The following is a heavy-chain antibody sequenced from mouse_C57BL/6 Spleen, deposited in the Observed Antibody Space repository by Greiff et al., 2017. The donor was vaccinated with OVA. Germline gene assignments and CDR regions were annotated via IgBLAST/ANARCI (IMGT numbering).Heavy chain of an antibody. CDR2: ISYDGSN. Sequence: EVQLQESGPGLVKPSQSLSLTCSVTGYSITSGYYWNWIRQFPGNKLEWMGYISYDGSNNYNPSLKNRISITRDTSKNQFFLKLNSVTTEDTATYYCARAHNYGSSYDDYWGQGTTLTVSS. J-gene: IGHJ2*01. CDR1: GYSITSGYY. D-gene: IGHD1-1*01. V-gene: IGHV3-6*01. CDR3: ARAHNYGSSYDDY.